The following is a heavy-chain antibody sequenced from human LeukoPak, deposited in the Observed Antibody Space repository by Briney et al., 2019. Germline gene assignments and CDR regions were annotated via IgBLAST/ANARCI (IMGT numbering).Heavy chain of an antibody. CDR1: GLIFNNFG. Sequence: GGSLRLSCTASGLIFNNFGLMWVRQAPGKGLEWVSYISERGGSTTYADSVKGRFTISRDTSLNTLYLQMNNLRAEDTAVYFCAKRGVVIRGLLVIGYHQEAYHYDFWGQGVLVTVSS. CDR2: ISERGGST. D-gene: IGHD3-10*01. V-gene: IGHV3-23*01. CDR3: AKRGVVIRGLLVIGYHQEAYHYDF. J-gene: IGHJ4*02.